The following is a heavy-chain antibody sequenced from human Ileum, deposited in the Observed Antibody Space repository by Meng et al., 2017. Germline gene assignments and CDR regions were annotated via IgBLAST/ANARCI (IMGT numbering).Heavy chain of an antibody. Sequence: QLPLQESGPGLVKPSETLSLTCTVSGGSISSNNYNWGWIRQPSGKGLEWIASIYHSGTSYYNPSLKSRVTILIDTSKNHFSLRLNSVTAADTAVYYCARDEGYGSGSYRLDPWGQGTLVTVSS. CDR3: ARDEGYGSGSYRLDP. V-gene: IGHV4-39*07. CDR1: GGSISSNNYN. J-gene: IGHJ5*02. CDR2: IYHSGTS. D-gene: IGHD3-10*01.